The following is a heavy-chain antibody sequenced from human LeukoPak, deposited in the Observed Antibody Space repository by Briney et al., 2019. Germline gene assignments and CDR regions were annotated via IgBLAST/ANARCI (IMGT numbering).Heavy chain of an antibody. J-gene: IGHJ4*02. Sequence: PGASVKVSCKASGGTFSSYAISWVRQAPGQGLEWMGRIIPILGIANYAQKFQGRVTITADKSTSTAYMELSSLRSEDTAVYYCAREPYSSSWYPFDYWGQGTLVTVSS. CDR1: GGTFSSYA. V-gene: IGHV1-69*04. D-gene: IGHD6-13*01. CDR3: AREPYSSSWYPFDY. CDR2: IIPILGIA.